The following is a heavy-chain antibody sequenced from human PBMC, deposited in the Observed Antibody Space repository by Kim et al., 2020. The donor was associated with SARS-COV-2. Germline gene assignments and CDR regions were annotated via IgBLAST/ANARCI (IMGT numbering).Heavy chain of an antibody. V-gene: IGHV1-2*02. Sequence: ASVKVSCKTSGYTFTDYYMHWVRQAPGQGLEWMGWINPNSGGTSYAQNFQGRVTMTRDASISTAYMELSRLRSDDTALYYCMSGERIASPQAFYYFDYWGQGTLVTVSS. D-gene: IGHD6-6*01. CDR2: INPNSGGT. CDR3: MSGERIASPQAFYYFDY. J-gene: IGHJ4*02. CDR1: GYTFTDYY.